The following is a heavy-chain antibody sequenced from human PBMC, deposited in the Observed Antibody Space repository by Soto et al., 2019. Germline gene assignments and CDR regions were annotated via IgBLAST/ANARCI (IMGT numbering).Heavy chain of an antibody. CDR3: AKTSSWLSPWFDC. J-gene: IGHJ4*02. CDR1: GFTFSSYG. D-gene: IGHD6-13*01. CDR2: ISYDGSST. V-gene: IGHV3-30*18. Sequence: PGGSLRLSCAASGFTFSSYGMYWARQAPGKGLEWVAAISYDGSSTYYADSVKGRLTISRDISKNTLYLQMSSLRAEDTAVYYCAKTSSWLSPWFDCWGQGTLVTVSS.